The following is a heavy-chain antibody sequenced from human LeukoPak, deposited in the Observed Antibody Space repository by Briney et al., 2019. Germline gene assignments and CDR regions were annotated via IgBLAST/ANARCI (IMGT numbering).Heavy chain of an antibody. V-gene: IGHV4-4*02. D-gene: IGHD3-10*01. J-gene: IGHJ4*02. CDR2: IYHTGNT. CDR3: ARYFHGSEKAYFDY. Sequence: SGTLSLTCAVSGGSISNYNWWSWVRQPPGKGLEWIGEIYHTGNTNYNPSLKSRVTISVDKSKNQFSLKLSSVTAADTAIYYFARYFHGSEKAYFDYWGQGTLVTVSS. CDR1: GGSISNYNW.